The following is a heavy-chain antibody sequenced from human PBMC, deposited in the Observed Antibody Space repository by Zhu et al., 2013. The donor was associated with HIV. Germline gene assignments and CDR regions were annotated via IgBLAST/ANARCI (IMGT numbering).Heavy chain of an antibody. CDR1: GYTFNNYG. D-gene: IGHD3-10*01. CDR2: IRSSPANT. J-gene: IGHJ3*01. Sequence: QVQLMQSGAEVKKPGASVKVSCKASGYTFNNYGITWVRQAPGQGLEWMGWIRSSPANTNLAKNFQGRVIMTRDTSTSTAYMQMTRLRSDDTAVYYCARDLGVRGVLKNAFDLWGQGTMVIVSS. CDR3: ARDLGVRGVLKNAFDL. V-gene: IGHV1-18*01.